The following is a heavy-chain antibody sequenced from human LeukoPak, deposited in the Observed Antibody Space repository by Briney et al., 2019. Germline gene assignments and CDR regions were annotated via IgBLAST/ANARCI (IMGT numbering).Heavy chain of an antibody. D-gene: IGHD4-17*01. CDR2: IYYSGST. J-gene: IGHJ2*01. Sequence: SETLSLTCTVSGGSISSYYWSWIRQPPGKGLEWIGYIYYSGSTNYNPSLKSRVTISVDTSKNQFSLKLSSVTAADTAVYYCARVHGDYWYFDPWGRGTLVTVSS. V-gene: IGHV4-59*01. CDR3: ARVHGDYWYFDP. CDR1: GGSISSYY.